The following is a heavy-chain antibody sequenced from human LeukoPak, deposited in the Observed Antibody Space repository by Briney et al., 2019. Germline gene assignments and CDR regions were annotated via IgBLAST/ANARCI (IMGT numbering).Heavy chain of an antibody. CDR2: INQDGSER. D-gene: IGHD1-14*01. V-gene: IGHV3-7*01. J-gene: IGHJ4*02. CDR1: GFSFTNYW. Sequence: GGSLRLSCAASGFSFTNYWMSWVRQAPGMGLGWVAIINQDGSERYYVDSVKGRSTVSRDSAKNSLYLQMNSLRVEDTAVHYCARDKITGASTNDYWGQGTLVTVSS. CDR3: ARDKITGASTNDY.